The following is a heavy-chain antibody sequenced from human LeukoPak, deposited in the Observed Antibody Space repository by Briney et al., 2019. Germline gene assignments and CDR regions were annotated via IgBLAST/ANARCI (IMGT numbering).Heavy chain of an antibody. D-gene: IGHD2-15*01. CDR1: GFTFSSYA. Sequence: GGSLRLSCAASGFTFSSYAMSWVRQAPGKGLEWVSGISRNSGSIGYADSVKGRFTISRDNAKNSLYLQMNSLRAEDTAVYYCARSGFDYWGQGTLVTVSS. J-gene: IGHJ4*02. CDR3: ARSGFDY. V-gene: IGHV3-48*04. CDR2: ISRNSGSI.